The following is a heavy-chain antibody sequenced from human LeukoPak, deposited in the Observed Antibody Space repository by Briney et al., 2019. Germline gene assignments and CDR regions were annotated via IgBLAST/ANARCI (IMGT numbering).Heavy chain of an antibody. CDR3: ARTVTYSSSWYRFDY. CDR1: GFALSTSGMC. CDR2: IDWDDDK. Sequence: SGPALVKPTQTLTLTCTFSGFALSTSGMCVSWIRQPPGKALEWLALIDWDDDKYYSTSLKTRLTISKDTSKNQVVLTMTNMDPVDTATYYCARTVTYSSSWYRFDYWGQGTLVTVSS. J-gene: IGHJ4*02. D-gene: IGHD6-13*01. V-gene: IGHV2-70*01.